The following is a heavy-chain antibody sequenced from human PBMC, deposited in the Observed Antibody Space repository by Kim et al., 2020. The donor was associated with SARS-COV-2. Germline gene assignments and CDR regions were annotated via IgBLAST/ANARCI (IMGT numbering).Heavy chain of an antibody. CDR3: AKVGGYSYGLEYYFDY. CDR2: ISGSGGST. D-gene: IGHD5-18*01. V-gene: IGHV3-23*01. J-gene: IGHJ4*02. Sequence: GGSLRLSCAASGFTFSSYAMSWVRQAPGKGLEWVSAISGSGGSTYYADSVKGRFTISRDNSKNTLYLQMNSLRAEDTAVYYCAKVGGYSYGLEYYFDYWGQGTLVTVSS. CDR1: GFTFSSYA.